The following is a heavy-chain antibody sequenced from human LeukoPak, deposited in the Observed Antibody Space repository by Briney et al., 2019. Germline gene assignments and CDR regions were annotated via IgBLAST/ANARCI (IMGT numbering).Heavy chain of an antibody. CDR1: GGSISSGTYY. D-gene: IGHD3-22*01. CDR3: ARDRGYYDSSGYYEPRNWFDP. CDR2: IYTSGST. V-gene: IGHV4-61*02. Sequence: SETLSLTCTVSGGSISSGTYYWNWIRQPAGKGLEWIGRIYTSGSTNYNPSLKSRVTISVDPSKTPFSLNLSSVTAADTAVYYCARDRGYYDSSGYYEPRNWFDPWGQGTLVTVSS. J-gene: IGHJ5*02.